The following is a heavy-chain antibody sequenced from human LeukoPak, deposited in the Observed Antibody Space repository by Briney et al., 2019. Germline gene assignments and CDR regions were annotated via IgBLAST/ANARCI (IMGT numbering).Heavy chain of an antibody. J-gene: IGHJ3*02. D-gene: IGHD2-8*01. CDR1: GYTFTSYD. Sequence: ASVKVSCKASGYTFTSYDIIWVRQATGQGLEWMGWMNPNSGNTGYAQKFQGRVTITRNTSISTAYVELSSLRSEDTAVYYCAREERYCTNGVCYRHAFDIWGQGTMVTVSS. CDR2: MNPNSGNT. V-gene: IGHV1-8*03. CDR3: AREERYCTNGVCYRHAFDI.